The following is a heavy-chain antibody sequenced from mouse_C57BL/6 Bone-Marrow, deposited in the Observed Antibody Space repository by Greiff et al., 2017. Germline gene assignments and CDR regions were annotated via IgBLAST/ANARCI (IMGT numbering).Heavy chain of an antibody. V-gene: IGHV1-61*01. CDR3: ARSNYVSYYAMDY. CDR1: GYTFTSYW. Sequence: VQLQQPGAELVRPGSSVKLSCKASGYTFTSYWMDWVKQRPGQGLEWIGNIYPSDSETHYNQKFKDKATLTVDKSSSTAYMQLSSLTSEDSAVYYCARSNYVSYYAMDYWGQGTSVTDSS. J-gene: IGHJ4*01. CDR2: IYPSDSET. D-gene: IGHD2-5*01.